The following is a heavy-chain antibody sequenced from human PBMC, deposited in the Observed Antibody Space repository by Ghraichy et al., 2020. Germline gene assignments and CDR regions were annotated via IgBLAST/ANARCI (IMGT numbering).Heavy chain of an antibody. CDR2: ISGPGTTT. J-gene: IGHJ4*02. V-gene: IGHV3-23*01. D-gene: IGHD3-22*01. CDR1: GFTFNNYA. Sequence: GGSLRLSCVASGFTFNNYAMSWVRQAPGMGLEWVSAISGPGTTTYYPGSVEGRFTISRDNSKSTLYLQLNSLRADDTAIYYCAKDTYDSSGSRYDNWGQGTLVTVSS. CDR3: AKDTYDSSGSRYDN.